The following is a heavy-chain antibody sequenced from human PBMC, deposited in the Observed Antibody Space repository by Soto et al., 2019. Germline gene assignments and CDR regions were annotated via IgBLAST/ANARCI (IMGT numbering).Heavy chain of an antibody. V-gene: IGHV4-31*03. D-gene: IGHD6-25*01. Sequence: PSETLSLTCTVSVGSTSGGGNYWSWIRQHPGKGLEWVAYIYYSGSTFYNPSLKSRVTISVVTSKNQFSLKLSSVTAADTAMYYCARARSGYYFDYWGQGTPVTVSS. CDR2: IYYSGST. J-gene: IGHJ4*02. CDR3: ARARSGYYFDY. CDR1: VGSTSGGGNY.